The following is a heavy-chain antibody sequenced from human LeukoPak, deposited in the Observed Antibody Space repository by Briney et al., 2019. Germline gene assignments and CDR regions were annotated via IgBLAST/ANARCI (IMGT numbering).Heavy chain of an antibody. D-gene: IGHD2-15*01. CDR3: ATATESCSGGSCYLRWFDP. CDR1: GYTLTELS. V-gene: IGHV1-24*01. CDR2: FDPEDGET. Sequence: GASVKVSCKVSGYTLTELSMHWVRQAPGKGLEWMGGFDPEDGETIYAQKFQGGVTMTEDTSTDTAYMELSSLKSEATAVYYCATATESCSGGSCYLRWFDPWGQGTLVTVSS. J-gene: IGHJ5*02.